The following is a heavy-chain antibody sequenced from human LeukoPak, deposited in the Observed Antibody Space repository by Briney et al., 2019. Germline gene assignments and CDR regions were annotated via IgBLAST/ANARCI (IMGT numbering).Heavy chain of an antibody. CDR2: TYYRSKWYN. D-gene: IGHD6-19*01. CDR3: ARGSGYGEIAVAWLLDY. V-gene: IGHV6-1*01. Sequence: SQTLSLTCAISGDSVSSNSAAWNWIRQSPSRGLEWLGRTYYRSKWYNDYAVSVKSRITINPDTSKNQFSLQLNSVTPEDTAVYYCARGSGYGEIAVAWLLDYWGQGTLVTVSS. CDR1: GDSVSSNSAA. J-gene: IGHJ4*02.